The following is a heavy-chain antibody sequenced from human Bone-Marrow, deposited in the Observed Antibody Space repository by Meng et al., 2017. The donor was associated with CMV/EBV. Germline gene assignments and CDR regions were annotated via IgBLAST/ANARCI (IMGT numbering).Heavy chain of an antibody. J-gene: IGHJ4*02. Sequence: SCTVSGGSISSGDYYWSWIRQPPGKGLEWIGYIYYSGSTYYNPSLKSRVTISVDTSKNQFSLKLSSVTAADTAVYYCARGSVRELLDYWGQGTLVTVSS. CDR2: IYYSGST. D-gene: IGHD1-7*01. CDR3: ARGSVRELLDY. V-gene: IGHV4-30-4*08. CDR1: GGSISSGDYY.